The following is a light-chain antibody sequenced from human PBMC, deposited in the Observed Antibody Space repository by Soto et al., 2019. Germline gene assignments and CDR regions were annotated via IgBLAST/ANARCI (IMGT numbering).Light chain of an antibody. CDR1: QAVNTR. CDR3: HQRQSWPRT. CDR2: QTS. J-gene: IGKJ1*01. Sequence: EIVLTQSPATLSAFPGDRATLSCRASQAVNTRLAFYQYRPGQAPRLLIYQTSIRAAGIPARFSASGSGTDGTRTISDVQPEDFALYYCHQRQSWPRTFGQGTKVDI. V-gene: IGKV3-11*01.